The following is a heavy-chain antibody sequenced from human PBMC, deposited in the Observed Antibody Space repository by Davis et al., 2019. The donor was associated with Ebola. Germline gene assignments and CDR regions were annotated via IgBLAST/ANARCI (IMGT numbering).Heavy chain of an antibody. D-gene: IGHD3-16*01. CDR1: GGSISSGGYS. V-gene: IGHV4-30-2*01. CDR3: ASRSFGGPPTYFDY. Sequence: PSETLSLTCAVSGGSISSGGYSWSWIRQPPGKGLEWIGYIYHSGSTYYNPSLKSRVTISVDRSKNQFSLKLSSVTAADTAVYYCASRSFGGPPTYFDYWGQGTLVTVSS. J-gene: IGHJ4*02. CDR2: IYHSGST.